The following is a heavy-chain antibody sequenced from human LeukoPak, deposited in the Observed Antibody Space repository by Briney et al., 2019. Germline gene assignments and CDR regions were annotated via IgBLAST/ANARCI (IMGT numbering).Heavy chain of an antibody. J-gene: IGHJ4*02. V-gene: IGHV3-23*01. D-gene: IGHD3-10*01. CDR2: ISGSGGST. CDR3: AKDRAFGESSYYFDY. Sequence: GGSLRLSWAASGLTFSTYGMSWARQAPGKGLDWVSGISGSGGSTYYADSVKGRFTISRDNSKNTLYLQMNSLRAEDTAVYYCAKDRAFGESSYYFDYWGQGTLVTVSS. CDR1: GLTFSTYG.